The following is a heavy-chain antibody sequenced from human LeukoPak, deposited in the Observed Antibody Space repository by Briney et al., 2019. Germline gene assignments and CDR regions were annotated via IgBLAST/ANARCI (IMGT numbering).Heavy chain of an antibody. D-gene: IGHD2-15*01. Sequence: PGGSLRLSCAASGFTFSSYAMHWVRQAPGKGLEWVAVISYDGSNKYYADSVKGRFTISRDNSKNTLYLQMNSLRAEDTAVYYCAKDLRSGGSSSYWGQGTLVTVSS. CDR1: GFTFSSYA. J-gene: IGHJ4*02. CDR2: ISYDGSNK. V-gene: IGHV3-30*04. CDR3: AKDLRSGGSSSY.